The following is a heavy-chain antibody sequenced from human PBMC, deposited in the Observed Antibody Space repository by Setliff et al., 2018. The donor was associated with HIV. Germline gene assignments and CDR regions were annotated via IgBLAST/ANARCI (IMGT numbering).Heavy chain of an antibody. CDR2: INHSGTT. D-gene: IGHD5-12*01. CDR3: ARGGLGDGYHRDS. CDR1: GVSFSGYY. V-gene: IGHV4-34*01. Sequence: SETLSLTCAVYGVSFSGYYWGWIRQPPGKGLEWIGEINHSGTTNYNPSLKSRVTISVDTSKNQFSLKLNSVTAADTAVYYCARGGLGDGYHRDSWGQGPLVTVSS. J-gene: IGHJ4*02.